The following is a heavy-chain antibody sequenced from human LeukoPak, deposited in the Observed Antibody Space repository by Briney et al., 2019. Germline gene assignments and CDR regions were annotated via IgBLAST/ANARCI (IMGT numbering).Heavy chain of an antibody. Sequence: GGSLRLSCAASGFSFRSHGMNWVRQAPGKGLEWVSGISPRGDITYYTDSVRGRFTISRDNFKNTVSLQLNSLRAEDTAMYYCAKDDDWGRFNHWGQGTLVTVSS. CDR2: ISPRGDIT. CDR3: AKDDDWGRFNH. CDR1: GFSFRSHG. V-gene: IGHV3-23*01. D-gene: IGHD3-16*01. J-gene: IGHJ1*01.